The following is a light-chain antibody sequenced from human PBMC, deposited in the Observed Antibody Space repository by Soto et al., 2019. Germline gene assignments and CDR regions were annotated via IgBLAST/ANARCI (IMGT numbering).Light chain of an antibody. Sequence: EVVLTQSPATLSLSPGERATLSCRASESVFGYLAWYQHKPGQAPRLLIYDASNRATGVPARFSGSGSETDFTLTISGLRSEDSAVYFCQQYNNWPFSFGQGTRLEI. CDR2: DAS. CDR3: QQYNNWPFS. CDR1: ESVFGY. J-gene: IGKJ5*01. V-gene: IGKV3-11*01.